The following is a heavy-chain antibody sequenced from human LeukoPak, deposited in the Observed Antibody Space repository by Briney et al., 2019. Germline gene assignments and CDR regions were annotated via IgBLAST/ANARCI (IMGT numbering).Heavy chain of an antibody. J-gene: IGHJ3*02. CDR3: AREYYDSSGTKYAFDI. CDR1: GYTFTDYY. V-gene: IGHV1-2*02. Sequence: ASVKVSCKASGYTFTDYYVHWVRQAPGQGLEGMGCIDPDSGGTKYAQKFQGRVTMTRDTSISTVYMKLSRLRSDDTAVHYCAREYYDSSGTKYAFDIWGQGTLVTVSS. D-gene: IGHD3-22*01. CDR2: IDPDSGGT.